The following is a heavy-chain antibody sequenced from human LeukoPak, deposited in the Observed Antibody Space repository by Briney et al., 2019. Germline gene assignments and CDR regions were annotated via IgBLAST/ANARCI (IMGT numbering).Heavy chain of an antibody. V-gene: IGHV4-59*01. D-gene: IGHD3-3*01. CDR2: IYYSGST. CDR3: ARVKSTIFGVVIAALYMDV. J-gene: IGHJ6*03. Sequence: SETLSPTCTVSGGSISSYYWSWIRQPPGKGLEWIGYIYYSGSTNYNPSLKSRVTISVDTSKNQFSLKLSSVTAADTAVYYCARVKSTIFGVVIAALYMDVWGKGTTVTVSS. CDR1: GGSISSYY.